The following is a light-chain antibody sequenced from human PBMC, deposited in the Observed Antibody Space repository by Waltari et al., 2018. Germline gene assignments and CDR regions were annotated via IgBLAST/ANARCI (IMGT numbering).Light chain of an antibody. V-gene: IGLV2-14*01. CDR1: SSDVGGYNY. CDR2: DVS. J-gene: IGLJ2*01. Sequence: QSALTQPASVSGSPGQSITISCTGTSSDVGGYNYVSWYQQHPGKAPKLMIYDVSNRPSGVSNRFSGSKSGNTASLTSSGLQAEDEADYYCSSYTSSSRVFGGGTKLTVL. CDR3: SSYTSSSRV.